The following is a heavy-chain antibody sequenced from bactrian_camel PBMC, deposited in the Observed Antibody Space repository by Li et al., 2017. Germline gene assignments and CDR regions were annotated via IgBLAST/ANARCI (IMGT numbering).Heavy chain of an antibody. D-gene: IGHD6*01. Sequence: HVQLVESGGGSVQAGGSLKLSCAGSAYILENCGMVWYRQTKGKEEKLVSVRKDGTPVYEDTVKGRFTLSHDRSKNTMYLQMDNLKTEDTGVYYCAALNSTYGGRFGWCKDFRGQGTQVTVS. V-gene: IGHV3S60*01. CDR1: AYILENCG. J-gene: IGHJ4*01. CDR2: VRKDGTP. CDR3: AALNSTYGGRFGWCKDF.